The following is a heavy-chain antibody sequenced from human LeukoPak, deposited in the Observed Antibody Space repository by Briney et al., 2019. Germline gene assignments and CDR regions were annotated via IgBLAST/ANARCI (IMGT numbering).Heavy chain of an antibody. CDR1: GGSISSFY. D-gene: IGHD7-27*01. V-gene: IGHV4-4*07. J-gene: IGHJ4*02. CDR2: IYTSGTT. Sequence: PSETLSLTCSVSGGSISSFYCNWMRQPAGKGLEWIGRIYTSGTTTYNPSLKSRVTISADTSQNQFSLKLSSVTAADTAVYYCASRKLGNDYWGQGTLVTVSS. CDR3: ASRKLGNDY.